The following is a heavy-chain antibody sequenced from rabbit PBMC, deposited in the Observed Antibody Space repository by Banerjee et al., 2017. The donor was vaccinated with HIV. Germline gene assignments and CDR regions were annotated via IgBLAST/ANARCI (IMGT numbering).Heavy chain of an antibody. V-gene: IGHV1S40*01. J-gene: IGHJ4*01. D-gene: IGHD6-1*01. CDR1: GLDFSNSFW. CDR3: ARDRDAAVPGYGYDL. Sequence: QSLEESGGDLVKPGGTLTLTCKASGLDFSNSFWISWVRQAPGKGLEWIGCIYAGSSGDTYYASWAKGRFTISKTSSTTVTLQMTSLTAADTATYFCARDRDAAVPGYGYDLWGPGTLVTVS. CDR2: IYAGSSGDT.